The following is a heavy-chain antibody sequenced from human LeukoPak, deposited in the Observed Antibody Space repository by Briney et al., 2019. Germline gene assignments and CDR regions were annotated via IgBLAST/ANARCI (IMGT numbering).Heavy chain of an antibody. CDR2: IYYSGPT. CDR3: ARHKGGYCSSTGCIYYGMDV. Sequence: KPSETLSLTCTASGGSISSSRYYWGWIRQPPGKGLEWIGSIYYSGPTYYNASLKSRVTIFVDPSKRPLSLKLSSVTAADTAVYYCARHKGGYCSSTGCIYYGMDVWGQGTTVTVSS. CDR1: GGSISSSRYY. V-gene: IGHV4-39*01. D-gene: IGHD2-2*03. J-gene: IGHJ6*02.